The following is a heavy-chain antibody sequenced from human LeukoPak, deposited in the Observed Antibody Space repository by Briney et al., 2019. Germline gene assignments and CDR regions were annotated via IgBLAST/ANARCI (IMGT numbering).Heavy chain of an antibody. V-gene: IGHV4-38-2*02. CDR2: IYHSGST. D-gene: IGHD1-26*01. CDR3: AIEMGATTPWFDP. J-gene: IGHJ5*02. CDR1: GYSVSSGYY. Sequence: SETLSLTCTVSGYSVSSGYYWGSIRQPPGKGLEWIGSIYHSGSTYYNPSLKSRLTISVDTSKNQFSLKLSSVTAADTAVYYCAIEMGATTPWFDPWGQGTLLTVSS.